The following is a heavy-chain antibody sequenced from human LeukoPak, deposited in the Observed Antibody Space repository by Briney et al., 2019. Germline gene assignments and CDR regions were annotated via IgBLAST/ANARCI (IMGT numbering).Heavy chain of an antibody. D-gene: IGHD3-22*01. V-gene: IGHV1-2*02. J-gene: IGHJ4*02. Sequence: GASVKVSCKASGYTFTGYYMHWVRQAPGQGLEWMGWINPNSGGTNYAQKFQGRVTMTRDTSISTAYMELSRLRSDDTAVYYCARDYYDSSGYYSNWGQGTLVTVSP. CDR1: GYTFTGYY. CDR2: INPNSGGT. CDR3: ARDYYDSSGYYSN.